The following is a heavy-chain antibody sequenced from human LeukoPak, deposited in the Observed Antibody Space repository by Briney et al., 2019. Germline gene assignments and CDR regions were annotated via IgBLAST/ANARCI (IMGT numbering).Heavy chain of an antibody. CDR1: GGSFSGYY. CDR2: IIHSGST. J-gene: IGHJ4*02. V-gene: IGHV4-34*12. Sequence: SETLSLTCAVYGGSFSGYYWSWIRQPPGKGLEWIGEIIHSGSTNYNPSLKSRVTISVDTSKNQFSLKLSSVTAADTAVYYCARANSSGWYRYWGQGTLVTVSS. CDR3: ARANSSGWYRY. D-gene: IGHD6-19*01.